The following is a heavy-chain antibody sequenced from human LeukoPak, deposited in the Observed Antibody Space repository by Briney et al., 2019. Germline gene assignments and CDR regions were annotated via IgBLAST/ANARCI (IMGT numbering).Heavy chain of an antibody. J-gene: IGHJ5*02. CDR3: ARGTSIAAAGSRWFDP. CDR1: GYTFTSYD. D-gene: IGHD6-13*01. CDR2: MNPNSGNT. V-gene: IGHV1-8*03. Sequence: GASVKVSCKASGYTFTSYDIDWVRQATGQGLEWMGWMNPNSGNTGYAQKFQGRVTITRNTSISTAYMELSSLRSEDTAVYYCARGTSIAAAGSRWFDPWGQGTLVTVSS.